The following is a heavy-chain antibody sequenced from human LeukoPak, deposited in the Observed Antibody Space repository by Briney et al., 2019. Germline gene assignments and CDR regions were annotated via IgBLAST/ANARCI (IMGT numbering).Heavy chain of an antibody. V-gene: IGHV1-2*02. CDR1: GYTFTGYY. J-gene: IGHJ4*02. CDR2: INPHSGGT. D-gene: IGHD5-12*01. CDR3: ARAEDIVATGGFDY. Sequence: ASVKVSCKASGYTFTGYYMHWVRQAPGQGLEWMGWINPHSGGTNYAQKFQGRVTMTSDTSISTGYMELSRLRSDDTAVYSCARAEDIVATGGFDYWGQGTLLTVSS.